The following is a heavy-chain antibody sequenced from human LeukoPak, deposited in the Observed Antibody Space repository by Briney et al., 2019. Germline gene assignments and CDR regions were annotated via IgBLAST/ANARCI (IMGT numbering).Heavy chain of an antibody. Sequence: GASVKVSCKASGYTFTSYDINWVRQATGQGLEWMGWISAYNGNTNYAQKLQGRVTMTTDTSTSTAYMELRSLRSDDTAVYYCARVDCSGGSCYSGFDYWGQGTLVTVSS. V-gene: IGHV1-18*01. CDR1: GYTFTSYD. CDR3: ARVDCSGGSCYSGFDY. J-gene: IGHJ4*02. D-gene: IGHD2-15*01. CDR2: ISAYNGNT.